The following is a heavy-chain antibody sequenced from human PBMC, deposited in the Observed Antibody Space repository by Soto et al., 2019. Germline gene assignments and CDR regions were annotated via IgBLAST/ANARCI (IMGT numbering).Heavy chain of an antibody. Sequence: ASVKVSCKASGYTFTSYAMHWVRQAPGQRLEWMGWINAGNGNTKYPQKFQGRVTITRDTSASTAYMELSSLRSEDTAVYYCARGETTYYDLVSLDYWGQGTLVTVSS. CDR2: INAGNGNT. V-gene: IGHV1-3*01. CDR1: GYTFTSYA. CDR3: ARGETTYYDLVSLDY. J-gene: IGHJ4*02. D-gene: IGHD3-3*01.